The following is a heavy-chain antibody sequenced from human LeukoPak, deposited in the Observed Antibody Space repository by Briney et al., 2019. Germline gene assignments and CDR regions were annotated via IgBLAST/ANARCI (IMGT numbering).Heavy chain of an antibody. D-gene: IGHD3-22*01. V-gene: IGHV4-39*07. CDR2: IYYSGST. CDR1: GGSISSSSYY. CDR3: ARERRRFYYYDSSGYEY. Sequence: SETLSLTCTVSGGSISSSSYYWGWIRQPPGKGLEWIGSIYYSGSTYYNPSLKSRVTISVDTSKNQFSLKLSSVTAADTAVYYCARERRRFYYYDSSGYEYWGQGTLATVSS. J-gene: IGHJ4*02.